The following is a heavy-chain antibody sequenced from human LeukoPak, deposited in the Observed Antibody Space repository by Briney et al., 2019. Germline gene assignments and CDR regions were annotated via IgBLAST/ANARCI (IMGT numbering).Heavy chain of an antibody. CDR2: ISSSSSTI. Sequence: QPGGSLRLSCAASGFTFSSYSMNWVRQAPGKGLEWVSYISSSSSTIYYADSVKGRFTISRDNAKNSLYLQMNSLRAEDTAVYYCARDALGSDFDYWGQGTLVTVSS. CDR1: GFTFSSYS. J-gene: IGHJ4*02. V-gene: IGHV3-48*01. CDR3: ARDALGSDFDY. D-gene: IGHD7-27*01.